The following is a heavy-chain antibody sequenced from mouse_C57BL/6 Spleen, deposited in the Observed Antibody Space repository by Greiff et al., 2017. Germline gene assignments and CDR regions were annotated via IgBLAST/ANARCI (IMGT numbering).Heavy chain of an antibody. CDR3: ARGEDNYKGYYTMDY. V-gene: IGHV1-72*01. CDR2: IDPNSGGT. D-gene: IGHD1-3*01. Sequence: QVQLQQPGAELVKPGASVKLSCKASGYTFTSYWMHWVKQRPGRGLEWIGRIDPNSGGTKYNEKFKSKATLTVDKPSSTAYMQLRSLTSEDSAVYYCARGEDNYKGYYTMDYWGQGTSVTVSS. CDR1: GYTFTSYW. J-gene: IGHJ4*01.